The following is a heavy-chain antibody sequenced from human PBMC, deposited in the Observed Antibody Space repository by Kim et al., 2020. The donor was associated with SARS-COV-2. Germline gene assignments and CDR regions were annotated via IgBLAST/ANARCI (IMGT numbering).Heavy chain of an antibody. CDR1: GFTFGDYA. D-gene: IGHD6-13*01. CDR3: AKDMPSLTGSIAAAGPLFDY. V-gene: IGHV3-9*01. Sequence: GGSLRLSCAASGFTFGDYAMHWVRQAPGKGLEWVSGISWNSGSIGYADSVKGRFTISRDNAKNSLYLQMNSLRAEDTALYYCAKDMPSLTGSIAAAGPLFDYWGQGTLVTVSS. J-gene: IGHJ4*02. CDR2: ISWNSGSI.